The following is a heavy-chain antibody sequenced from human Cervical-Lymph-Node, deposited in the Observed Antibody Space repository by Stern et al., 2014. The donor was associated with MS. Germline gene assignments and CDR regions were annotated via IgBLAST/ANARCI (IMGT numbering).Heavy chain of an antibody. CDR2: IYWDDDE. V-gene: IGHV2-5*02. J-gene: IGHJ4*02. D-gene: IGHD6-13*01. CDR1: GFSLNSYGVG. CDR3: AREIAAVVPFDY. Sequence: QVTLRESGPTLMRPTQTLTLTCTFSGFSLNSYGVGVGWIRQPPGKALEWLALIYWDDDERYSPVLRARLNITKDTSKNQVVLTMTDVDPMDTATYYCAREIAAVVPFDYWGQGTLVTVSS.